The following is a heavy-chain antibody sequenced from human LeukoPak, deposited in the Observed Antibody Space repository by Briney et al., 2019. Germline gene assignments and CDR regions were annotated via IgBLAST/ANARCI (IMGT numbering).Heavy chain of an antibody. CDR1: GFTFSSYA. J-gene: IGHJ4*02. V-gene: IGHV3-23*01. CDR3: AKEPRHYYYDSSGYSPGGY. CDR2: ISGSGGST. D-gene: IGHD3-22*01. Sequence: QAGGSLRLSCAASGFTFSSYAMSWARQAPGKGLEWVSAISGSGGSTYYADSVKGRFTISRDNSKNTLYLQMNSLRAEDTAVYYCAKEPRHYYYDSSGYSPGGYWGQGTLVTVSS.